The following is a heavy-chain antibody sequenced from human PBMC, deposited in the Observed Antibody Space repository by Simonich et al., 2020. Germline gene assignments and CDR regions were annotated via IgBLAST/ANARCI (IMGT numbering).Heavy chain of an antibody. D-gene: IGHD2-2*01. CDR2: MNSDGGST. CDR3: ARDTFLGYCSSTSCYDAFDI. CDR1: GFTFSSYW. J-gene: IGHJ3*02. Sequence: EVQLVESGGGLVQPGGSLRLSCAASGFTFSSYWMHWVRQAPGKGLGWVSRMNSDGGSTSYAASVKGRFTISRDNAKNTLYLQMNSLRAEDTAVYYCARDTFLGYCSSTSCYDAFDIWGQGTMVTVSS. V-gene: IGHV3-74*01.